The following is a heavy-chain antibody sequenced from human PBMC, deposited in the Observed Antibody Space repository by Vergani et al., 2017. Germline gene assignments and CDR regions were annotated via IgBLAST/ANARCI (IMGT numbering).Heavy chain of an antibody. V-gene: IGHV3-74*01. D-gene: IGHD6-13*01. CDR2: INSDGSST. Sequence: EVQLVESGGGLVPPGRSLRLSCAASGFSFGDYAMTWVRQAPGKGLEWVSRINSDGSSTSYADSVKGRFTISRDNAKNTLYLQMNSLRAEDTAVYYCARGPWYSSSWLGDWFDPWGQGTLVTVSS. J-gene: IGHJ5*02. CDR1: GFSFGDYA. CDR3: ARGPWYSSSWLGDWFDP.